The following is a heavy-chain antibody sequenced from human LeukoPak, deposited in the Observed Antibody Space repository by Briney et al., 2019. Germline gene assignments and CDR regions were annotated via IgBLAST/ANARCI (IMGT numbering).Heavy chain of an antibody. CDR1: GFTVSSNY. Sequence: GGSLRLSCAASGFTVSSNYMSWVRQAPGKGLEWVSVIYSDGSTYYADSVKGRFTISRDNSKNTLYLQMNSLRAEDTAVYYCASSSDTSGPDYWGQGTLVIVSS. J-gene: IGHJ4*02. V-gene: IGHV3-53*01. CDR2: IYSDGST. CDR3: ASSSDTSGPDY. D-gene: IGHD3-22*01.